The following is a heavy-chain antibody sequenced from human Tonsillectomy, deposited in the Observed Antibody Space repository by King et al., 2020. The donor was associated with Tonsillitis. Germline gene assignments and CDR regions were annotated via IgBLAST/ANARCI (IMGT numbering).Heavy chain of an antibody. CDR1: GGSISTSSYY. V-gene: IGHV4-39*07. J-gene: IGHJ4*02. D-gene: IGHD6-19*01. Sequence: QLQESGPGLVKPSETLSLTCTVSGGSISTSSYYWGWIRQPPGKGLEWIGSMYVSGSTYYNPSLKGRVTISVDTSKNQSSLKLSSVTAADTAIYYCARHISSGWYDFAHWGQGILVSVSS. CDR3: ARHISSGWYDFAH. CDR2: MYVSGST.